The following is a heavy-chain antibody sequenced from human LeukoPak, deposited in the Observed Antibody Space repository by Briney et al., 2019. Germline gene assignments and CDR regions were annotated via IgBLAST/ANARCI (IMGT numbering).Heavy chain of an antibody. CDR1: GGSISSYY. D-gene: IGHD3-22*01. CDR2: IYYSGST. J-gene: IGHJ4*02. Sequence: SSETLSLTCTVSGGSISSYYWSWIRQPPGKGLEWIGYIYYSGSTNYNPSLKSRVTISVDTSKNQFSLKLSSVTAADTAVYYCARDPTSDRDYYDSSGYYSGGYFDYWGQGTLVTVSS. CDR3: ARDPTSDRDYYDSSGYYSGGYFDY. V-gene: IGHV4-59*01.